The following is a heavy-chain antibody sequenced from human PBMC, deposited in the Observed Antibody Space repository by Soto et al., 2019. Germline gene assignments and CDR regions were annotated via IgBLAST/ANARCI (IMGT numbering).Heavy chain of an antibody. CDR3: ARGPDPSTSSLGDYFDY. CDR2: IYSGGST. CDR1: GFSVSSNY. Sequence: ESGGGLVQPGGSLRLSCAASGFSVSSNYMSWVRQAPGKGLEWVSVIYSGGSTYYADSVKGRFTISRDNSKNTLYLQMNSLRVEDTAVYYCARGPDPSTSSLGDYFDYWGQGTLVTVSS. V-gene: IGHV3-66*01. J-gene: IGHJ4*02. D-gene: IGHD6-6*01.